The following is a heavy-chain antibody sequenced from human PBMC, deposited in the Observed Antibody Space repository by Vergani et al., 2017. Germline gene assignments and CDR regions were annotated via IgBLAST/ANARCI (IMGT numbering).Heavy chain of an antibody. CDR1: RYIFSNFW. D-gene: IGHD3-10*01. CDR3: ASGGHGSENGGALQL. J-gene: IGHJ3*01. CDR2: IYPGDSEV. Sequence: EKQLVQSGSETKKPGEFLKISYQAFRYIFSNFWIGWVRQRPGRGLEWMGSIYPGDSEVKSNPTFRGQVIFSVDTSVNTAYLQWRSLQASDTATYFCASGGHGSENGGALQLWGQGTNITVSS. V-gene: IGHV5-51*01.